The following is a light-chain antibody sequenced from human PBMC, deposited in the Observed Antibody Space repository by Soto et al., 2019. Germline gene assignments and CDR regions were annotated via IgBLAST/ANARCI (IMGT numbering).Light chain of an antibody. CDR3: QQYGSSPLT. CDR2: GAS. V-gene: IGKV3-15*01. CDR1: QSVSSN. Sequence: EIGMTQSLASVSVCPGERATLSCRASQSVSSNLAWYQQKPGQAPRLLIYGASTRATGIPARFSGSGSGTEFTLTISSLQSEDFVLDYCQQYGSSPLTFGGGTQVDIK. J-gene: IGKJ4*01.